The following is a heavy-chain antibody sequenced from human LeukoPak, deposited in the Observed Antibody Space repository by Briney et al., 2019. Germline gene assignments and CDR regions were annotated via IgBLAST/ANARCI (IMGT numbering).Heavy chain of an antibody. D-gene: IGHD1-26*01. V-gene: IGHV1-18*01. CDR2: ISAYNGNT. CDR3: ARDSIFSGSYIAFDY. Sequence: ASVKVSCKASGYTFTSYGISWVRQAPGQGLAWMGWISAYNGNTNYAQKLQGRVTMTTDTSTSAAYMELRSLRSDDTAVYYCARDSIFSGSYIAFDYWGQGTLVTVSS. CDR1: GYTFTSYG. J-gene: IGHJ4*02.